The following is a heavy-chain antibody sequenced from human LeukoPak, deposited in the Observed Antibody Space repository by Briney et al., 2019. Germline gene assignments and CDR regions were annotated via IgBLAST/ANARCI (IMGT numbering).Heavy chain of an antibody. J-gene: IGHJ4*02. CDR3: AKGLGTGSVLARPLHY. Sequence: GRSLRLSCAASGFPFSTYDMHWARQAPDKGLQWVAVISSDGYRTDYPDSVRGRFTISRDNFKNTVDLQMISVTAEDTAMYFCAKGLGTGSVLARPLHYWGQGTLVTVSS. V-gene: IGHV3-30*18. CDR1: GFPFSTYD. D-gene: IGHD3-10*01. CDR2: ISSDGYRT.